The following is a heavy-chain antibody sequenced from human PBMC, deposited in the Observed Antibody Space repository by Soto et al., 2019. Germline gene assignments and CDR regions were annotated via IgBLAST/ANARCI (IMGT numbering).Heavy chain of an antibody. CDR1: GGSISRGGYN. Sequence: QVQLQESGPGLVKPSQTLSLTCTVSGGSISRGGYNWSWIRQQPGKGLEWIGYIYYTGSTYYNPSLKSRVTILVDTSKNQFSLKLSSVTAADTAVYYCARMSLAPMAMASNYFDHWGQGTLVTVSS. CDR3: ARMSLAPMAMASNYFDH. V-gene: IGHV4-31*03. J-gene: IGHJ4*02. D-gene: IGHD5-18*01. CDR2: IYYTGST.